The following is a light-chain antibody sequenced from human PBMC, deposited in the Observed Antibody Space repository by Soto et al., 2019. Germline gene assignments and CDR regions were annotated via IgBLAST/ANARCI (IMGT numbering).Light chain of an antibody. V-gene: IGLV2-8*01. CDR1: SSDVGGYNY. CDR3: NSYAGSNNIRV. CDR2: EVS. Sequence: QSALTQPPSASGSPGQSVTISCTGTSSDVGGYNYVSWYQQHPGKAPKLMIYEVSKRPSGVPDRFSGSKSGDTASLTVSGLQAEDEADYYCNSYAGSNNIRVFGAGTKLTVL. J-gene: IGLJ3*02.